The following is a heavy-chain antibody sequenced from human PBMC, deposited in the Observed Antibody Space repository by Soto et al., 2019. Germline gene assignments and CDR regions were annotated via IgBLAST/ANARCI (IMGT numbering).Heavy chain of an antibody. CDR2: ISYDGSNK. D-gene: IGHD3-16*01. J-gene: IGHJ3*02. CDR1: GFTFSSYA. Sequence: GGSLRLSCAASGFTFSSYAMHWVRQAPGKGLEWVAVISYDGSNKYYADSVKGRFTISRDNSKNTLYLQMNSLRAEDTAVYYCARAQGDYSDAFDIWGQGTMVTVSS. V-gene: IGHV3-30-3*01. CDR3: ARAQGDYSDAFDI.